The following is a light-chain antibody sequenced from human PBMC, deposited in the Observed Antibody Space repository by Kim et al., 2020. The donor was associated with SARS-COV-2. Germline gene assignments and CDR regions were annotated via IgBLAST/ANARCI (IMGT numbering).Light chain of an antibody. J-gene: IGLJ2*01. CDR3: TSQTISATRV. V-gene: IGLV2-14*03. CDR1: STDVSVYKD. Sequence: TLACTGTSTDVSVYKDASFDQQNPRKAPKLLSYSINKGPSGGAKRFSGSKSGNTASLTVSGLQAEDDADYYCTSQTISATRVFGGGTQLTVL. CDR2: SIN.